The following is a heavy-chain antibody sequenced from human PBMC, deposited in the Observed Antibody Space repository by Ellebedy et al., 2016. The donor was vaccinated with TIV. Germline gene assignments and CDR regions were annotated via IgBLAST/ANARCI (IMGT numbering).Heavy chain of an antibody. Sequence: SVKVSCXASGGTFNNYAISWVRQAPGQGLEWMGGIIPMFGTTNYAQKLQGRVTITADKSTSTAYMDLSSLRSEDTAVYYCARDRGGEHHSAAIGFWGQGTLVTVSS. CDR2: IIPMFGTT. CDR3: ARDRGGEHHSAAIGF. V-gene: IGHV1-69*06. J-gene: IGHJ4*02. D-gene: IGHD3-16*01. CDR1: GGTFNNYA.